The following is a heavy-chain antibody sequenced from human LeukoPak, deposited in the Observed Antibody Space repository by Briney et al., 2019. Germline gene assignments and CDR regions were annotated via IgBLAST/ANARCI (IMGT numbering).Heavy chain of an antibody. J-gene: IGHJ4*02. CDR2: ISLGGNT. V-gene: IGHV4-4*02. D-gene: IGHD7-27*01. Sequence: SGTLSLTCTVSSGSIGSSNWWSWVRQAPGKGLEWIGEISLGGNTNHNPSLRSRVTISVDQSKNQLFLKLTSVTAADTAIYYCASNWGYSQGHWGQGILVTVSS. CDR3: ASNWGYSQGH. CDR1: SGSIGSSNW.